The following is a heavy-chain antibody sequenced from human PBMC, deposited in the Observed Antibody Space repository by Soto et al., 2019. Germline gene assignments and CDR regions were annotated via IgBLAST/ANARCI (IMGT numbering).Heavy chain of an antibody. CDR2: INSDGSST. CDR1: GFTFSSYW. D-gene: IGHD2-2*01. Sequence: EVQLVESGGGLVQPGGSLRLSCAASGFTFSSYWMHWVRQVPGKGLVWVSRINSDGSSTTYADSVKGRFTISRDNAENTLYLQRNSLRAEDTGVYYCARVDSCWSTRCYSVFDSWGQGTLVTVSS. CDR3: ARVDSCWSTRCYSVFDS. V-gene: IGHV3-74*01. J-gene: IGHJ4*02.